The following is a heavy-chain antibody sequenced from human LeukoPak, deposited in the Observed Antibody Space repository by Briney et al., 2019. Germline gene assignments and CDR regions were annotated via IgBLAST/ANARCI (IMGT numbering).Heavy chain of an antibody. V-gene: IGHV3-9*01. Sequence: GGSLRLSCAASGFTFDDYAMHWVRQAPGKGLEWVSGISWNSGSIGYADSVKGRFTISRDNAKNSLYLQMNSLRAEDTAVYYCAKDLAQPGIAAAWGQGTLVTVSS. J-gene: IGHJ4*02. D-gene: IGHD6-13*01. CDR2: ISWNSGSI. CDR3: AKDLAQPGIAAA. CDR1: GFTFDDYA.